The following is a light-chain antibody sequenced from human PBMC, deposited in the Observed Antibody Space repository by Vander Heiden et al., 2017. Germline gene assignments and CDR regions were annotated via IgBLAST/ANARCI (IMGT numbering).Light chain of an antibody. Sequence: DIQMITSPPSLSASVVDRVTITVRASQSISSYLNWYQQKPGKAPKLLIYAASSLQSGVPSRFSGSGSGTDFTLTISSLQPEDFATYYCQQSYSTELTFGGGTKVEIK. CDR2: AAS. V-gene: IGKV1-39*01. J-gene: IGKJ4*01. CDR1: QSISSY. CDR3: QQSYSTELT.